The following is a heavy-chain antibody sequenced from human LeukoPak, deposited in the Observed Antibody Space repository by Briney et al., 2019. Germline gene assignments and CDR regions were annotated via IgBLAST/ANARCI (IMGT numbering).Heavy chain of an antibody. CDR1: GFTFSSYS. Sequence: GGSLRLSCAASGFTFSSYSMNWVRPAPGQGLEWVSSIYSTTTYIYYADSVKGRFTISRDNAENSLYLQMNSLRAEDTAVYYCASLETRGTNWFDPWGQGTLVTVSS. CDR2: IYSTTTYI. V-gene: IGHV3-21*01. J-gene: IGHJ5*02. D-gene: IGHD1-1*01. CDR3: ASLETRGTNWFDP.